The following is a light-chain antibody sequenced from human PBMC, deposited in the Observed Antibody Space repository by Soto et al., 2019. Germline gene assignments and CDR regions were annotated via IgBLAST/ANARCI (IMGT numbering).Light chain of an antibody. V-gene: IGLV2-23*01. J-gene: IGLJ3*02. Sequence: QSALTQPASVSGSPGQSITISCTGTSSDVGGYNLVSWYQQHPGKAPTLMISGGSKRPSGVSNRVSGSKSGNTASLTISGPQAEDESDCYCWSSAGGRTWLSGGGTNATVL. CDR3: WSSAGGRTWL. CDR1: SSDVGGYNL. CDR2: GGS.